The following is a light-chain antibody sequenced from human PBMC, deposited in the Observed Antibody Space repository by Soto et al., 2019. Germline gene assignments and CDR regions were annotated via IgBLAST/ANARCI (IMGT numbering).Light chain of an antibody. CDR2: DNN. CDR1: TSNIGNNY. Sequence: QSVLTQPPSVSAAPGQKVTISCSGSTSNIGNNYVSWYQQFPGTAPKLHIYDNNKRPSGIPGRFSASRSGTSATLGITGLQTGDEAHYYCGTWDNSLGSGVFGGGTKVTVL. V-gene: IGLV1-51*01. CDR3: GTWDNSLGSGV. J-gene: IGLJ2*01.